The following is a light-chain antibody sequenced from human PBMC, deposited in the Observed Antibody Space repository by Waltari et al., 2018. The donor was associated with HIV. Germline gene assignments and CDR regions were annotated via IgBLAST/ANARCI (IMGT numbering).Light chain of an antibody. J-gene: IGLJ2*01. CDR1: GSNIGTTN. CDR2: RNN. Sequence: QSVLTPSPSASGTPGQRVTISCSGSGSNIGTTNVHWYQQVPATAPKLLIYRNNRRPSGVPDRFSGSKSGASASLAISGLQSEDEADYYCAAWDDSLNGPVFGGGTRLTVL. CDR3: AAWDDSLNGPV. V-gene: IGLV1-44*01.